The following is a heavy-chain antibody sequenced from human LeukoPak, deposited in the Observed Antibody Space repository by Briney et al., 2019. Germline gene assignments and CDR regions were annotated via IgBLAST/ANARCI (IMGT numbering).Heavy chain of an antibody. D-gene: IGHD3-22*01. CDR1: GFTFSTYA. CDR3: SKGKAYYSSDSNHRVSDY. V-gene: IGHV3-23*01. J-gene: IGHJ4*02. CDR2: INDSGRNT. Sequence: GGSLRLSCAASGFTFSTYAMSWVRQAPGKGLQWVSIINDSGRNTNYADSVKGRFTISRDNSKNTLYLQMNSLRAEDTARYYCSKGKAYYSSDSNHRVSDYWGQGALVTVSS.